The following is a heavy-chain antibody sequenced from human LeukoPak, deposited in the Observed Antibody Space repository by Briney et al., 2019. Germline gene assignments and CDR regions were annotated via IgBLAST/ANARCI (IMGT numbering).Heavy chain of an antibody. V-gene: IGHV3-30-3*01. J-gene: IGHJ2*01. Sequence: GRSLRLSCAASGFTFSSYAMHWVRQAPGKGLEWVAVISYDGSNKYYADSVKGRFTISRDNSKNTLYLQMNSLRAEDTAVYYCARPNPSSGGYWYFDLWGRGTLVTVSS. CDR2: ISYDGSNK. CDR1: GFTFSSYA. D-gene: IGHD3-10*01. CDR3: ARPNPSSGGYWYFDL.